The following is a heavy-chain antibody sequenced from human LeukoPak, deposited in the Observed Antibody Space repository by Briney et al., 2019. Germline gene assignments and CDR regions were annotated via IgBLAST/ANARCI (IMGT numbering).Heavy chain of an antibody. Sequence: PSETLSLTCAVYDGSFSGYYWNWIRQSPGKGLEWIGEINHSGSTNYNPSLKSRVTISVDTSKNQFSLKLSSVTAADTAVYYCARLSLHCSGGSCYRGAFDSWGQGTLVTVSS. J-gene: IGHJ4*02. D-gene: IGHD2-15*01. CDR2: INHSGST. V-gene: IGHV4-34*01. CDR3: ARLSLHCSGGSCYRGAFDS. CDR1: DGSFSGYY.